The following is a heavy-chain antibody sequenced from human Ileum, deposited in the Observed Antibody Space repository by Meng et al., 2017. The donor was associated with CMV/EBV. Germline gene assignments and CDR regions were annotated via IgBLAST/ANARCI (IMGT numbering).Heavy chain of an antibody. V-gene: IGHV2-5*02. Sequence: HIPQRSSCPPGGTPPHPPTLTCTFSGVSLTTTGSGVGWLRQPPGKALEWLALIYWDDDKHYSPSLESRLTIIKDTSRNRVIFIMTDMDPIDTATYYCAYRRGGGSGWNWFGPWGQGTLVTVSS. CDR2: IYWDDDK. D-gene: IGHD6-19*01. CDR3: AYRRGGGSGWNWFGP. CDR1: GVSLTTTGSG. J-gene: IGHJ5*02.